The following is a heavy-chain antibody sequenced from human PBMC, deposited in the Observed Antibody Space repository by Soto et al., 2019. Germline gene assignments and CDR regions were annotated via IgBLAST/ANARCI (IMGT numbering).Heavy chain of an antibody. D-gene: IGHD5-18*01. CDR1: GGSISSTSHY. Sequence: SETLSLTCTVSGGSISSTSHYWGWIRQSPGKGLEWIASIYYSGSTFYHPSLKSRVTISVDTSNNQFSLKLNSVTAADTAVYSCARYSYGPKFFDYWGQGTLVTVSS. CDR3: ARYSYGPKFFDY. J-gene: IGHJ4*02. CDR2: IYYSGST. V-gene: IGHV4-39*01.